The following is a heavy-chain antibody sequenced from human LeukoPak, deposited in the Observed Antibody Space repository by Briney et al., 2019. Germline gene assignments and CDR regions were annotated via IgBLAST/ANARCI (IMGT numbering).Heavy chain of an antibody. V-gene: IGHV3-30*18. Sequence: GGSLRLSCAASGFTFSSYGMHWVRQAPGKGLEWVALISYDGSNKYYVDSVKGRFTISRDNSKNTLYLQMNSLRAEDTAVYYCAKDEEPEYFQHWGQGTLVTVSS. CDR2: ISYDGSNK. CDR3: AKDEEPEYFQH. J-gene: IGHJ1*01. D-gene: IGHD1-1*01. CDR1: GFTFSSYG.